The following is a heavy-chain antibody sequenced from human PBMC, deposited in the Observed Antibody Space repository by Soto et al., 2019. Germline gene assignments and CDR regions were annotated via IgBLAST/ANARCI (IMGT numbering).Heavy chain of an antibody. V-gene: IGHV1-24*01. Sequence: QVQLVQSGAEVKKPGASVKVSCKMSGNTLSELPMHWVRQTAGKGLEWMAGYDPEDDGTIYAQNFQGRVSLTEDTSTDTAYLEVNRLTLFDMAVYYCATRGNDPYSSLLYWGLGTLVTVSS. CDR1: GNTLSELP. J-gene: IGHJ4*01. D-gene: IGHD5-12*01. CDR2: YDPEDDGT. CDR3: ATRGNDPYSSLLY.